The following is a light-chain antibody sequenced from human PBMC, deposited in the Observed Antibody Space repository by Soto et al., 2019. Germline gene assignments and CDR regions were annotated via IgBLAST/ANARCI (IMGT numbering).Light chain of an antibody. CDR3: QQASSFPHT. CDR2: AVS. J-gene: IGKJ2*01. Sequence: DIQLTQSQSSVSALVGDRAPISCRASQDIKKWLAWYQQKPGKAPKLLISAVSTLQSGVPSRFSGSGSGTEFTLTIQSLQPDDIATYYCQQASSFPHTFGQGTKLEIK. V-gene: IGKV1-12*01. CDR1: QDIKKW.